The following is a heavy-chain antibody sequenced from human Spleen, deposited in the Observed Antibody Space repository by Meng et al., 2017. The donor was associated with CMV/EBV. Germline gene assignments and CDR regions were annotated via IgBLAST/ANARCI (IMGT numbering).Heavy chain of an antibody. CDR3: ARAGLGIVIEPRTMPGETYYFSSLDV. CDR2: INPNSGGT. D-gene: IGHD2/OR15-2a*01. V-gene: IGHV1-2*02. CDR1: GYTFTGYY. J-gene: IGHJ6*02. Sequence: ASVQVSCKSSGYTFTGYYVHWVRQATGQGLEWMGWINPNSGGTKYAQNFQGRVTMTRDTSFSTAYMELSSLRSDDTAVYYCARAGLGIVIEPRTMPGETYYFSSLDVWGQGTTVTVSS.